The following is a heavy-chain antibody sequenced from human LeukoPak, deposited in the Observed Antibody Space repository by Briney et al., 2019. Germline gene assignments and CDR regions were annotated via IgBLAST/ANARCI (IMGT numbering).Heavy chain of an antibody. J-gene: IGHJ4*02. CDR1: GYTFTGYY. CDR3: ARDERYCSGGSCYPTFPIDY. Sequence: ASVKVSCKASGYTFTGYYMHWVRQAPGQGLEWMRWINPNSGGTNYAQKFQGRVTMTRDTSISTAYMGLSRLRSDDTAVYYCARDERYCSGGSCYPTFPIDYWGQGTLVTVSS. CDR2: INPNSGGT. V-gene: IGHV1-2*02. D-gene: IGHD2-15*01.